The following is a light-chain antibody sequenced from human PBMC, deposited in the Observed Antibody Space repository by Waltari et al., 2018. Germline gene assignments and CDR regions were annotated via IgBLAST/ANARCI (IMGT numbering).Light chain of an antibody. CDR1: ESINTW. CDR2: KAV. J-gene: IGKJ1*01. CDR3: QQYKSPPWT. Sequence: DIQLTQSPSTLSASVGDRVTITCRATESINTWLAWYQQKPGKAPKLLIDKAVNLEGGVPSRFSGGGSGTEFTLSISSLQPDDFATYYCQQYKSPPWTFGQGTKV. V-gene: IGKV1-5*03.